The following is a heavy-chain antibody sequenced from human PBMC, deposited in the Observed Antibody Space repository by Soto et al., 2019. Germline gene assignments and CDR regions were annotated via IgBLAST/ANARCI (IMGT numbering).Heavy chain of an antibody. D-gene: IGHD3-3*01. CDR3: ARVGNDSINS. CDR2: INHSGST. CDR1: GGSFSGYY. Sequence: QVQLQQWGAGLLKPSETLSLTCAVYGGSFSGYYWSWIRQPPGKGLEWIGEINHSGSTNYNPSLKSRVTISVDTSKNQFSLKLSSVTAADTAVYYCARVGNDSINSWGQGTLVTDSS. J-gene: IGHJ4*02. V-gene: IGHV4-34*01.